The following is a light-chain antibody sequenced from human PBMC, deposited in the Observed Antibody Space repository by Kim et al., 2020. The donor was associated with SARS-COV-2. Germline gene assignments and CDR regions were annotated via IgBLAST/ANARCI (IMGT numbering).Light chain of an antibody. V-gene: IGKV3-15*01. CDR3: QQFSKWPLT. J-gene: IGKJ4*01. CDR2: RAS. Sequence: EIVMTQSPATLSVSPGERVTLSCRASQTVDRNLAWYQQKGGQPPRLLIYRASTRATDIPDRFSGSWSGTEFTLTIHSLRSEDSGNYYCQQFSKWPLTFGGGTKVDIK. CDR1: QTVDRN.